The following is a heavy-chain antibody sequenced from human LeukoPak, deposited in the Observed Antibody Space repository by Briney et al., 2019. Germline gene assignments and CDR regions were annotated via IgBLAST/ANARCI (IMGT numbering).Heavy chain of an antibody. J-gene: IGHJ6*02. Sequence: GGSLRLSCAASGFTFSDYYMSWIRQAPGKGLEWVSYISSSGSTIYYADFVKGRFTISRDNAKNSLYLQMNSLRAEDTAVYYCVRGSRRKGNYYYGMDVWGQGTTVTVSS. D-gene: IGHD6-13*01. V-gene: IGHV3-11*01. CDR1: GFTFSDYY. CDR2: ISSSGSTI. CDR3: VRGSRRKGNYYYGMDV.